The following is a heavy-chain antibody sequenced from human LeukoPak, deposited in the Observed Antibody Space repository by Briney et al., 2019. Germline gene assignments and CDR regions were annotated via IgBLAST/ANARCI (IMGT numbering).Heavy chain of an antibody. Sequence: PEGSLRLSCAASGFTFSTYSMNWGRHAPGQGLEWVSSIISSSSYIYYANSVKGRFTISRDNAKNSLYLQMNSLRAEDAAAYYCARGPDEAPLDYWGQGTLVTVSS. CDR1: GFTFSTYS. V-gene: IGHV3-21*01. D-gene: IGHD6-6*01. CDR3: ARGPDEAPLDY. J-gene: IGHJ4*02. CDR2: IISSSSYI.